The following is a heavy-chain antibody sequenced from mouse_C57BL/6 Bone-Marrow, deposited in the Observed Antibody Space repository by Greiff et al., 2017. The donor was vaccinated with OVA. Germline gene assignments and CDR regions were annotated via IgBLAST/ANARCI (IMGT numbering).Heavy chain of an antibody. V-gene: IGHV5-17*01. CDR3: ARTYYDYDGIYFDY. Sequence: EVMLVESGGGLVKPGGSLKLSCAASGFTFSDYGMHWVRQAPEKGLEWVAYISSGSSTIYYADTVKGRFTISRDNAKNTLFLQMTSLRSEDTAMYYCARTYYDYDGIYFDYWGQGTTLTVSS. CDR1: GFTFSDYG. D-gene: IGHD2-4*01. CDR2: ISSGSSTI. J-gene: IGHJ2*01.